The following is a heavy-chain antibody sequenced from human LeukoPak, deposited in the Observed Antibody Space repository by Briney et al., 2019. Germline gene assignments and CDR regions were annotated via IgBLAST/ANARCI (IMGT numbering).Heavy chain of an antibody. CDR1: GFTFSSYA. V-gene: IGHV3-13*01. J-gene: IGHJ4*02. CDR2: IGTAGDT. CDR3: AREGIAAAGLDY. Sequence: GGSLRLSCAASGFTFSSYAMHWVRQATGKGLEWVSAIGTAGDTYYPGSVKGRFTISRENAKNSLYLQMNSLRAGDTALYFCAREGIAAAGLDYWGQGTLVTVSS. D-gene: IGHD6-13*01.